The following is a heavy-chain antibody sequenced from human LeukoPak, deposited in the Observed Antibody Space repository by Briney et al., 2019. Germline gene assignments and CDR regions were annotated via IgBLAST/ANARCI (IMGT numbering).Heavy chain of an antibody. V-gene: IGHV1-2*02. D-gene: IGHD3-10*01. Sequence: ASVKVSCKASGYTFTGYYIHWVRQAPGQGLEWMGWINPNSGGTNYAQKFQGRVTMTRDTSIKTAYMELSRLRSDDTAMYYCARYYIEGRCFDYWGQGTLVTVSS. CDR1: GYTFTGYY. CDR3: ARYYIEGRCFDY. CDR2: INPNSGGT. J-gene: IGHJ4*02.